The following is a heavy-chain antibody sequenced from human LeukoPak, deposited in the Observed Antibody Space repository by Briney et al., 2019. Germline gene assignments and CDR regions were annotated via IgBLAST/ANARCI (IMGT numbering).Heavy chain of an antibody. CDR3: ARGGRRSCSSTGCNIDY. V-gene: IGHV5-10-1*01. Sequence: GESLRISCKGSGYNFGFYWITWVRQIPGKGLEWLGRIDPSDSQINHNPSFQGHVTISADRSVSTAYLQWSGLKASDTAMFYCARGGRRSCSSTGCNIDYWGQGTPVTVSS. CDR2: IDPSDSQI. J-gene: IGHJ4*02. D-gene: IGHD2-2*01. CDR1: GYNFGFYW.